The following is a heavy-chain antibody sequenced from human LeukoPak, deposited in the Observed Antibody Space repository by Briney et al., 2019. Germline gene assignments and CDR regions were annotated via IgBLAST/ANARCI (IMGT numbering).Heavy chain of an antibody. J-gene: IGHJ3*02. CDR3: ARVYSRDNAFDI. Sequence: GGSLRLSCAASGFTFSSYGMHWVRQAPGKGLEWVAVIWYGGSNKYYADSVKGRFTISRDNSKNTLYLQKNSLRAEDTAVYYCARVYSRDNAFDIWGQGTMVTVSS. D-gene: IGHD6-13*01. CDR2: IWYGGSNK. V-gene: IGHV3-33*08. CDR1: GFTFSSYG.